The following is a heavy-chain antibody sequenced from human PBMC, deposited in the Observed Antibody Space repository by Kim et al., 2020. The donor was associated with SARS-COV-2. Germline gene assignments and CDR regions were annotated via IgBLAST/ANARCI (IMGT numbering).Heavy chain of an antibody. V-gene: IGHV4-34*01. CDR2: INHSGST. J-gene: IGHJ6*02. CDR3: ARASYHYYYYYGMDV. Sequence: SEPLSLTCAVYGGSFSGYYWSWIRQPPGKGLEWIGEINHSGSTNYNPSLKSRVTISVDTSKNQFSLKLSSVTAADTAVYYCARASYHYYYYYGMDVWGQGTTVTVSS. CDR1: GGSFSGYY. D-gene: IGHD2-21*01.